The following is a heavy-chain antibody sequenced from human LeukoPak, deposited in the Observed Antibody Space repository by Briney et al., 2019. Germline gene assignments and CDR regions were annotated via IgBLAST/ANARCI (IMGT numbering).Heavy chain of an antibody. Sequence: GGCLRLSCAASGFTFDDSTMHWVRQAPGKGLEWVSLITWDGCSIFYADSVKGRFTISRDNSKNSLYLQMDSLRAEDTAFYYCAKETSRTYGSWGPVTLVTVSS. D-gene: IGHD2-2*01. CDR2: ITWDGCSI. V-gene: IGHV3-43*01. CDR1: GFTFDDST. CDR3: AKETSRTYGS. J-gene: IGHJ5*02.